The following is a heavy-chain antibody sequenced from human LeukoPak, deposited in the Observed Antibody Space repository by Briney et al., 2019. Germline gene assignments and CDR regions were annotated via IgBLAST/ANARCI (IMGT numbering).Heavy chain of an antibody. CDR3: YIAVRRRNCYYYYMDV. V-gene: IGHV3-7*01. CDR1: GFTFSSYW. Sequence: GGSLRLSCAASGFTFSSYWMSWVRQAPGKGLEWVANIKQDGSEKYYVDSVKGRFTISRDNAKNSLYLQMNSLRAEDTAVYYCYIAVRRRNCYYYYMDVWGKGTTVTVSS. D-gene: IGHD6-6*01. J-gene: IGHJ6*03. CDR2: IKQDGSEK.